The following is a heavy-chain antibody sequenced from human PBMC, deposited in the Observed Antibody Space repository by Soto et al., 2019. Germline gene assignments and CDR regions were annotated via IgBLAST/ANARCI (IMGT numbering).Heavy chain of an antibody. CDR2: IDPSDSYT. CDR3: ARQGHYYDSSGYYYPAFAI. Sequence: PGESLKISCKGSGYSFSSYWISWVRQMPGKGLEWMGRIDPSDSYTNYSPSFQGHVTISADKSISTAYLQWSSLKASDTAMYYCARQGHYYDSSGYYYPAFAIWGQGTMVTVSS. D-gene: IGHD3-22*01. CDR1: GYSFSSYW. J-gene: IGHJ3*02. V-gene: IGHV5-10-1*01.